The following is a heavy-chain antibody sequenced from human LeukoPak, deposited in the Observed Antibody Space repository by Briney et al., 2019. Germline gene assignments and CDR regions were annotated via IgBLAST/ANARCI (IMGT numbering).Heavy chain of an antibody. CDR1: GFSFSSYW. Sequence: GGSLRLSCAASGFSFSSYWMHWVRQAPGKGLVWVSRINSDGSSTTYADSVKGRFTISRDNAKNTLYLQMNSLRAEDTAVYYRASCSSTSCYLGSPDAFDIWGQGTMVTVSS. D-gene: IGHD2-2*01. CDR2: INSDGSST. J-gene: IGHJ3*02. V-gene: IGHV3-74*01. CDR3: ASCSSTSCYLGSPDAFDI.